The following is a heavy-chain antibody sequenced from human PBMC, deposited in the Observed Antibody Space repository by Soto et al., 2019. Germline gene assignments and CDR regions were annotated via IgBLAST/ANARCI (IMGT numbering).Heavy chain of an antibody. V-gene: IGHV1-69*13. CDR3: ARDLFPHYDILTGYSPNWFDP. J-gene: IGHJ5*02. CDR2: IIPIFGTA. Sequence: SVKVSCKASGGTFSSYAISWVRQAPGQGLEWMGGIIPIFGTANYAQKFQGRGTITADESTSTAYMELSSLRSEDTAVYYCARDLFPHYDILTGYSPNWFDPWGQGTLVTVS. CDR1: GGTFSSYA. D-gene: IGHD3-9*01.